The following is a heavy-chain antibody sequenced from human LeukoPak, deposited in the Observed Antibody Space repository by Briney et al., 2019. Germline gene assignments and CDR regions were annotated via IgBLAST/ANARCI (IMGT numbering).Heavy chain of an antibody. Sequence: PSETLSLTCTVSGGSISSSSYYWGWIRQPPGKGLEWIGSIYYSGNTYSNPSLKSRVTISVDTSKNQFSLKLISVTAADTAVYYCARHSSSWYHHPFDYWGQGTLVTVPS. CDR1: GGSISSSSYY. D-gene: IGHD6-13*01. CDR2: IYYSGNT. CDR3: ARHSSSWYHHPFDY. V-gene: IGHV4-39*01. J-gene: IGHJ4*02.